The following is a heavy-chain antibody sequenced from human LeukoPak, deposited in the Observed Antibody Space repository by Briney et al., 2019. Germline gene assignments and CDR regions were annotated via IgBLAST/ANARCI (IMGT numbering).Heavy chain of an antibody. CDR2: ISGSGGST. CDR1: GFTFSSYA. D-gene: IGHD6-13*01. J-gene: IGHJ4*02. V-gene: IGHV3-23*01. Sequence: GGSLRLSCAASGFTFSSYAMSWVRQAPGKGLEWVSAISGSGGSTYYADSVKGRFTISRDNSKNTLYLQMDGLRAEDTAVYHCAKVGHGYSSIPLLDYWGQGTLVTVSS. CDR3: AKVGHGYSSIPLLDY.